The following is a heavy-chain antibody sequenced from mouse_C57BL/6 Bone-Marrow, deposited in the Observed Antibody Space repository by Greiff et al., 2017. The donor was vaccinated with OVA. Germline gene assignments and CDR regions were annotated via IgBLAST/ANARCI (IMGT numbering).Heavy chain of an antibody. J-gene: IGHJ2*01. CDR1: GFTFSSYA. CDR2: ISDGGSYT. D-gene: IGHD1-1*01. Sequence: EVQGVQSGGGLVKPGGSLTLSCAASGFTFSSYAMSWVRQTPEKRLEWVATISDGGSYTSYPDNVKGRFTISRDNAKNNLYLQMSHLKSEDTAMYYGARDRGLYYYGSSSFDYWGQGTTLTVSS. CDR3: ARDRGLYYYGSSSFDY. V-gene: IGHV5-4*01.